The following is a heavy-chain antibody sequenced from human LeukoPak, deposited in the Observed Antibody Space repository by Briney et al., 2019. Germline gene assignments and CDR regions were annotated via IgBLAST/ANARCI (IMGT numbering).Heavy chain of an antibody. D-gene: IGHD1-1*01. CDR2: ISSSSSYT. J-gene: IGHJ4*02. Sequence: PGGSLRLSCAASGFTFSSYSMNWVRQAPGKGLEWVSSISSSSSYTYYADSVKGRFTISRDNAKNSLYLQMNSLRAEDTAVYYCAVGTTGIWGQGTLVTVSS. CDR3: AVGTTGI. V-gene: IGHV3-21*01. CDR1: GFTFSSYS.